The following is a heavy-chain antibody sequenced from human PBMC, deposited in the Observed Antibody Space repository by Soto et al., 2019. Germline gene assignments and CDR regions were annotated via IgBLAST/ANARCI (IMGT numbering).Heavy chain of an antibody. CDR3: ARDAVSTIGDFDY. CDR2: INPNSGAT. CDR1: GYTFTGYY. D-gene: IGHD5-12*01. Sequence: VVAVKVSCMASGYTFTGYYIHWVRQAPGQELEWMGWINPNSGATNQEQKFQGRVTMASDTSISTAYMELSRLTSDDTAVYYCARDAVSTIGDFDYWGQGTLVTVSS. J-gene: IGHJ4*02. V-gene: IGHV1-2*02.